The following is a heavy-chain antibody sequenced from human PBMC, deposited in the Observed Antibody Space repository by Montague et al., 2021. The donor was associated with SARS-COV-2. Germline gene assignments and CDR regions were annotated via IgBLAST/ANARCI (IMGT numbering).Heavy chain of an antibody. J-gene: IGHJ4*02. Sequence: SETLSLTCAVYGGSLSDYHWTWIRQSPGEGLVWIGEINYGGSTKYNQSLKSRVTISIDTSKNQYSLKLTSVTAADTAVDYCASGALGYWGQGTLVTVSS. V-gene: IGHV4-34*01. CDR1: GGSLSDYH. CDR2: INYGGST. CDR3: ASGALGY. D-gene: IGHD3-3*01.